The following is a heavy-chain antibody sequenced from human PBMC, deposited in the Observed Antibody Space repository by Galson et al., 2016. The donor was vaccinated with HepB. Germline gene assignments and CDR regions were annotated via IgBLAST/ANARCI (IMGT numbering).Heavy chain of an antibody. CDR3: ARDGGSGWSRLW. V-gene: IGHV1-3*04. Sequence: SVKVSCKASGYTFTSYAIHWVRQAPGQRLEWMGWTNNANGNTEYSQSFQGRVTFTRDTSAGTAYMELSSLRSEDTAVYYCARDGGSGWSRLWWGQGTLVAVSS. D-gene: IGHD6-19*01. CDR1: GYTFTSYA. CDR2: TNNANGNT. J-gene: IGHJ4*02.